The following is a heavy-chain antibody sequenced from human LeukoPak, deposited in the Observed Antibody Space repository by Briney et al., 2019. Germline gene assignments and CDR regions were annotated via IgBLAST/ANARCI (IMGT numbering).Heavy chain of an antibody. CDR3: AKVPTVWVTGLDY. J-gene: IGHJ4*02. D-gene: IGHD2-21*02. CDR1: GFTFSNYW. CDR2: IKQDGSEK. Sequence: GGSLRLSCAASGFTFSNYWMSWVRQAPGEGLEWVANIKQDGSEKYYVDSVKGRFTISRDNAKNSLSLQMNSLRAEDTAVYYCAKVPTVWVTGLDYWGQGTLVTVSS. V-gene: IGHV3-7*01.